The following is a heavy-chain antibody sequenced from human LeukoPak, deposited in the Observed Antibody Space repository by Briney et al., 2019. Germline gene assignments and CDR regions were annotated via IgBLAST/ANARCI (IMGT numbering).Heavy chain of an antibody. CDR2: INPNSGGT. CDR1: GYTFTGYY. CDR3: ARGGYSYGTKLYYFDY. V-gene: IGHV1-2*02. J-gene: IGHJ4*02. D-gene: IGHD5-18*01. Sequence: ASVKVSCKASGYTFTGYYMHWVRQAPGQGLEWMGWINPNSGGTNYAQKFQGRVTMTRDTSISTAYMELSRLRSDDTAVYYCARGGYSYGTKLYYFDYWGQGTLVTVSS.